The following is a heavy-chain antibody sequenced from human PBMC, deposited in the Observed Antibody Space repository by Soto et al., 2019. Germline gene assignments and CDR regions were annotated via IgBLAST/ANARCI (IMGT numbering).Heavy chain of an antibody. Sequence: SETLSLTCTVSGGSISSYYWSWIRQPARKGLEWIGRIYTSGSTNYNPSLKSRVTMSVDTSKNQFSLKLSSVTAADTAVYYCARDRSTSSDNWFDPGGQGTLVTVSS. V-gene: IGHV4-4*07. D-gene: IGHD2-2*01. CDR2: IYTSGST. CDR1: GGSISSYY. J-gene: IGHJ5*02. CDR3: ARDRSTSSDNWFDP.